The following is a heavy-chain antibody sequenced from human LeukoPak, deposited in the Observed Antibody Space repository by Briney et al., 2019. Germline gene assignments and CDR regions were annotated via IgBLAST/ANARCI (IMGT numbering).Heavy chain of an antibody. CDR2: ITGSGAST. CDR1: GVTFSNYA. CDR3: AKHLGEASHYAMDV. Sequence: GGSLRLSCAASGVTFSNYAMTWVRQGPGKGLEWVSTITGSGASTYYADSVKGRFTISRDNFRNTLYVQVNSLTAEDTAVYFCAKHLGEASHYAMDVWGQGTTVTVSS. D-gene: IGHD3-16*01. J-gene: IGHJ6*02. V-gene: IGHV3-23*01.